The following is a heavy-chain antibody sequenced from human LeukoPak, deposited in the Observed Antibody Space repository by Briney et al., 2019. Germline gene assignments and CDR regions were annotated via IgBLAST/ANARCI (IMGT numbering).Heavy chain of an antibody. Sequence: GASVKVSCKASGNTFTGYYMHWVRQAPRQGLEWMGRINLNSGVTYSPPELEGRVTMTRDTYISTAYMELNRLRSDDTAMYYCARDYYGSGSPLDHWGQGTLVTVSS. CDR2: INLNSGVT. J-gene: IGHJ4*02. D-gene: IGHD3-10*01. CDR3: ARDYYGSGSPLDH. V-gene: IGHV1-2*06. CDR1: GNTFTGYY.